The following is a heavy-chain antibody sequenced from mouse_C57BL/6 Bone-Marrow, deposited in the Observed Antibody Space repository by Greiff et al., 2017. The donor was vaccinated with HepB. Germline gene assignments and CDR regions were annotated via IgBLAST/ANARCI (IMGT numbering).Heavy chain of an antibody. Sequence: VQLQQSGPELVKPGASVKIPCKASGYTLTDYNMDWVKQSHGKSLEWIGDINPNNGGTIYNQKFKGKATLTVDKSSSTAYMEIRSLTSEGTAVYDCARGGGGIGVRRGYAMDYWGQGTSVTVSS. D-gene: IGHD1-1*02. CDR1: GYTLTDYN. V-gene: IGHV1-18*01. CDR3: ARGGGGIGVRRGYAMDY. CDR2: INPNNGGT. J-gene: IGHJ4*01.